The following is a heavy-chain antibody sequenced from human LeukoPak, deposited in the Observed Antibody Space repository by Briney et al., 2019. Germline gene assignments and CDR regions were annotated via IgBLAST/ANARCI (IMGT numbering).Heavy chain of an antibody. J-gene: IGHJ5*02. CDR2: INPNSGGT. V-gene: IGHV1-2*02. CDR1: GYTFTGYY. CDR3: ARDRGSSSSRWFDP. D-gene: IGHD6-6*01. Sequence: ASVKASCKASGYTFTGYYMHWVRQAPGQGLEWMGWINPNSGGTNYAQKFQGRVTMTRDTSISTAYMELSRLRSDDTAVYYCARDRGSSSSRWFDPWGQGTLVTVSS.